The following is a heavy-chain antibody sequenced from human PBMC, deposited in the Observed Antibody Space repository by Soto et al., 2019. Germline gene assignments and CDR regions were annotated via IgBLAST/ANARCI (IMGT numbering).Heavy chain of an antibody. CDR2: IYYSGST. D-gene: IGHD6-6*01. CDR3: VRVDGGSSSPYYYYYMDV. Sequence: SETLSLTCTVSGGSISGYYWSWIRQPPGKGLQWIGYIYYSGSTNYNPSLKSRVTISIDTSKNQFSLKLSSVTAADTAVYYCVRVDGGSSSPYYYYYMDVWGKGTTVTVS. J-gene: IGHJ6*03. V-gene: IGHV4-59*01. CDR1: GGSISGYY.